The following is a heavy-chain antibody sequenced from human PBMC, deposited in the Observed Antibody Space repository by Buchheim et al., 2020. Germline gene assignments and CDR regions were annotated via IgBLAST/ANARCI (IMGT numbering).Heavy chain of an antibody. J-gene: IGHJ4*02. CDR1: GFTFSSYE. CDR2: ISSSGFTI. Sequence: EVQLVESGGGLVQPGGSLRLSCAASGFTFSSYEMNWVRQAPGKGLEWVSYISSSGFTIYYADSVKGRFTISRDNARNSLYLQMNSLRAEDTAVYYCARDPRDSGSPKCDYWGQGTL. V-gene: IGHV3-48*03. CDR3: ARDPRDSGSPKCDY. D-gene: IGHD1-26*01.